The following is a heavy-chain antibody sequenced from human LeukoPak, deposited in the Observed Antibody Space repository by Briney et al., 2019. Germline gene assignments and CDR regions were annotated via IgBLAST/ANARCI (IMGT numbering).Heavy chain of an antibody. CDR1: GGSFSGYY. Sequence: PSETLSLTCAVYGGSFSGYYWSWIRQPPGKGLEWIGEINHSGSTNYNPSLKSRVTISVDTSKNQFSLKLSSVTAADTAVYYCARSRTTVTLPPFLDWGQGTLVTVSS. D-gene: IGHD4-17*01. CDR3: ARSRTTVTLPPFLD. J-gene: IGHJ4*02. CDR2: INHSGST. V-gene: IGHV4-34*01.